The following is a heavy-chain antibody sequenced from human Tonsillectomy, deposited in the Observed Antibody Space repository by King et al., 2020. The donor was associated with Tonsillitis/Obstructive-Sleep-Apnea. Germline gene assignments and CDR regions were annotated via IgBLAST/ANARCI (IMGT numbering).Heavy chain of an antibody. CDR1: GYSFASYW. J-gene: IGHJ4*02. Sequence: QLVQSGAEVKEPGESLKISCKGTGYSFASYWIGWVRQMPGKGLEWMGIIYPSDSDTRYSPSFQGQVTISADKLTRTAYLKWSSLKASDTAMYYCARRDGGIDYWGQGTLVTVSS. CDR3: ARRDGGIDY. V-gene: IGHV5-51*01. CDR2: IYPSDSDT.